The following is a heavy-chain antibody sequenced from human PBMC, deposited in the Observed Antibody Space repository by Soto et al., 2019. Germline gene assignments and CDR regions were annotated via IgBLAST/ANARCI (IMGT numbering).Heavy chain of an antibody. CDR1: GFTFGDYA. CDR3: NRETDYGDSTNRLAP. V-gene: IGHV3-49*04. Sequence: GGSLRLSCTASGFTFGDYAMSWVRQAPGKGLEWVGFIRSKAYGGTTEYAASVKGRFTISRDDSKSIAYLQMNSLKTEDTAVYYCNRETDYGDSTNRLAPPGQRTLVTVSS. CDR2: IRSKAYGGTT. D-gene: IGHD4-17*01. J-gene: IGHJ5*02.